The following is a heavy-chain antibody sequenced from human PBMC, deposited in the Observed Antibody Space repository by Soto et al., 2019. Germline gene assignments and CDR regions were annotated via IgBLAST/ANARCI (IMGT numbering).Heavy chain of an antibody. CDR2: ISSDGSNK. V-gene: IGHV3-30-3*01. CDR3: ATLFYN. Sequence: QMQLAESGGGVVQPGRSLKLSCVASGFTFSNYAMHWVRQAPGKGLEWVAVISSDGSNKYYAASVKGRFTTARDNSKHTLSLPMDSLRPEDTAVYYCATLFYNWGQGTLVTVSS. CDR1: GFTFSNYA. J-gene: IGHJ4*02. D-gene: IGHD3-3*01.